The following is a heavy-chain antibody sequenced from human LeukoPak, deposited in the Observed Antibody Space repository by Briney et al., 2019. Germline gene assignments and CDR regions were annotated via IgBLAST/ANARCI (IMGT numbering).Heavy chain of an antibody. CDR3: ARSVILYDAFDI. D-gene: IGHD2/OR15-2a*01. CDR1: GGSFSGYY. J-gene: IGHJ3*02. CDR2: INHSGST. V-gene: IGHV4-34*01. Sequence: PSETLSLTCAVYGGSFSGYYWSWIRLPPGKGLEWIGEINHSGSTNYNPSLKSRVTISVDTSKNQFSLKLSSVTAADTAVYYCARSVILYDAFDIWGQGTMVTVSS.